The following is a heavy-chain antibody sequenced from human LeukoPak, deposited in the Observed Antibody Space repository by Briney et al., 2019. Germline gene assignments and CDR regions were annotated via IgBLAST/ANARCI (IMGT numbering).Heavy chain of an antibody. CDR3: ARDMALDY. V-gene: IGHV4-61*02. D-gene: IGHD5-24*01. CDR2: IYTSGST. CDR1: GGSISSGSYY. J-gene: IGHJ4*02. Sequence: SETLSLTCTVSGGSISSGSYYWSWIRQPAGKGLEWIGRIYTSGSTYYNPSLKSRVTISVDTSKNQFSLKLSSVTAADTAVYYCARDMALDYWGQGTLVTVSS.